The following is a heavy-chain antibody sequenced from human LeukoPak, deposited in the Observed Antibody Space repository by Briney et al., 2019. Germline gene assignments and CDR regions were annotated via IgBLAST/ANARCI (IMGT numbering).Heavy chain of an antibody. CDR2: IRSKAYGGTT. D-gene: IGHD6-13*01. CDR3: ARDDAGYSSSWYRDAFDP. J-gene: IGHJ5*02. Sequence: PGGSLRLSCTASGFTFGDYAMSWVRQAPGKGLEWVGFIRSKAYGGTTEYAASVKGRFTISRDDSKSIAYLQMNSLKTEDTAVYYCARDDAGYSSSWYRDAFDPWGQGTLVTVSS. V-gene: IGHV3-49*04. CDR1: GFTFGDYA.